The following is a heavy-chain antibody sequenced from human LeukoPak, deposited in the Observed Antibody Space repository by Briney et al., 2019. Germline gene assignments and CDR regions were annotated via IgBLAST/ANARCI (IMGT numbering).Heavy chain of an antibody. CDR1: GFTFSSYE. Sequence: GGSLRLSCADSGFTFSSYEMNWVRQAPGKGLEWVSYISSSGSTIYYADSVKGRFTISRDNAKNSLYLQMNSLRAEDTAVYYCAREGGSHFDNWFDPWGQGTLVTVSS. CDR3: AREGGSHFDNWFDP. V-gene: IGHV3-48*03. CDR2: ISSSGSTI. D-gene: IGHD1-26*01. J-gene: IGHJ5*02.